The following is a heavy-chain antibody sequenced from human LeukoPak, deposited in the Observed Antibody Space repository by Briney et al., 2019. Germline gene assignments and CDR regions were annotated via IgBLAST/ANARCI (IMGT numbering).Heavy chain of an antibody. D-gene: IGHD1-26*01. CDR3: ARDEGGGTYWVVDY. CDR2: ISSSGYYI. J-gene: IGHJ4*02. Sequence: PGGSLRLSCAASGFTVSSNYMSWVRQAPGKGLEWVSSISSSGYYIYYADSVKGRFTVSRDNAKNSVYLQMNSLRAEDTAVYYCARDEGGGTYWVVDYWGQGTLLTVSS. V-gene: IGHV3-21*06. CDR1: GFTVSSNY.